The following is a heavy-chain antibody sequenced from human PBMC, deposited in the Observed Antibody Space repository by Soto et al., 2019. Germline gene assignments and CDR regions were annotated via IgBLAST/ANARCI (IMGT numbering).Heavy chain of an antibody. D-gene: IGHD3-22*01. J-gene: IGHJ4*02. CDR1: GFTFDDYA. CDR2: ISWNSGSI. Sequence: EVQLVESGGGLVQPGRSLRLSCAASGFTFDDYAMHWVRQAPGKGLEWVSGISWNSGSIGYADSVKGRFTISRDNAKNSLYLQMNSLRAEDTALYYCAKAATYDSSGYPNYWGQGTLVTVS. V-gene: IGHV3-9*01. CDR3: AKAATYDSSGYPNY.